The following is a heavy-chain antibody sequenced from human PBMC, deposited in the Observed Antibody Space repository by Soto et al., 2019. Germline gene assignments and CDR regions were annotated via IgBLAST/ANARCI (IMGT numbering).Heavy chain of an antibody. J-gene: IGHJ4*02. D-gene: IGHD3-22*01. CDR1: GFTFSSYG. V-gene: IGHV3-30*18. Sequence: GGSLRLSCAAAGFTFSSYGMHWVRQAPGKGLEWVAVISYDGSNKYYADSVKGRFTISRDNSKNTLYLQMNSPRAEDTAVYYCAKAASYYDSSGYYDAGGFDYWGQGTLVTVSS. CDR3: AKAASYYDSSGYYDAGGFDY. CDR2: ISYDGSNK.